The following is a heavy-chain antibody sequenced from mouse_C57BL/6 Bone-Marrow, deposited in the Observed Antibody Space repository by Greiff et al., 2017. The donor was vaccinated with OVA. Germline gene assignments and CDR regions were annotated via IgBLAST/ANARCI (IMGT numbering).Heavy chain of an antibody. J-gene: IGHJ3*01. CDR1: GFSLTSYG. D-gene: IGHD4-1*01. Sequence: VMLVESGPGLVQPSQSLSITCTVSGFSLTSYGVHWVRQSPGKGLEWLGVIWRGGSTDYNAAFMSRLSITKDNSKSQVFFKMNSLQADDTAIYYCAKNPANWGSWFAYWGQGTLVTVSA. V-gene: IGHV2-5*01. CDR3: AKNPANWGSWFAY. CDR2: IWRGGST.